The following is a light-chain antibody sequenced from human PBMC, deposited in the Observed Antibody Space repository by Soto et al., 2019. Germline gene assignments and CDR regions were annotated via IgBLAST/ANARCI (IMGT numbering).Light chain of an antibody. J-gene: IGKJ1*01. CDR3: QQSYSTPRT. V-gene: IGKV1-39*01. CDR1: QSISSY. CDR2: AAS. Sequence: DIQMTQSPSSLFATVGDRVTISCRASQSISSYLNWYQQKPGKAPKILIYAASSLQSGVPSRFSGSVSGTDCTLTISSLQPEDFSTYYGQQSYSTPRTFGQGTKVDIK.